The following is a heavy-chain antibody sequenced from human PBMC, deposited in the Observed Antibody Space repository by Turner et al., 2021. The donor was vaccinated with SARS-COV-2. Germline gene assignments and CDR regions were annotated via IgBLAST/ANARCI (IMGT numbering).Heavy chain of an antibody. D-gene: IGHD5-18*01. V-gene: IGHV3-30*18. CDR2: ISYDGSNK. CDR3: AKVGYSYAYPNLYFDY. J-gene: IGHJ4*02. Sequence: QVQLVESGGVVVQPGRSLRLSCAASGFTFSSYGMHWVRQAPGKGLEWVAVISYDGSNKYFADSVKGRFTISRDNSKNTLFLQMNSLRAEDTAVYYCAKVGYSYAYPNLYFDYWGQGTLVTVSS. CDR1: GFTFSSYG.